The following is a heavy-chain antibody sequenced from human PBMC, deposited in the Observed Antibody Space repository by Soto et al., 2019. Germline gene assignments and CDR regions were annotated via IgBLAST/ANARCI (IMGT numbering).Heavy chain of an antibody. CDR1: GGSFSGYY. J-gene: IGHJ4*02. CDR2: INHSGST. D-gene: IGHD2-2*01. CDR3: ARLDCSSTSCYENLGGCSGGSCKDY. V-gene: IGHV4-34*01. Sequence: SETLSLTCAVYGGSFSGYYWSWIRQPPGKGLEWIGEINHSGSTNYNPSLKSRVTISVDTSKNQFSLKLSSVTAADTAVYYCARLDCSSTSCYENLGGCSGGSCKDYWGQGTLVTSPQ.